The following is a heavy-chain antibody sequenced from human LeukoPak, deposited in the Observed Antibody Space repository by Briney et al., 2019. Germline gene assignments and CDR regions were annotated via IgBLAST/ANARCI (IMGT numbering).Heavy chain of an antibody. J-gene: IGHJ4*02. V-gene: IGHV3-64*02. CDR1: GFTFSTYA. CDR3: ARWGSTSCYDY. D-gene: IGHD2-2*01. CDR2: IGTNGDDT. Sequence: GGSLRLSCAASGFTFSTYAMHWVRQAPGKGLEYVSAIGTNGDDTYYADSVRGRFTISRDNSKNTLFLQMGSLRADDMAVYYCARWGSTSCYDYWGPGTLVTVSS.